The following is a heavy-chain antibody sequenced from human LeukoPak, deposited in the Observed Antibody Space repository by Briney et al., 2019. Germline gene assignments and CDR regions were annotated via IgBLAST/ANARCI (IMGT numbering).Heavy chain of an antibody. CDR3: AKVAVWWLRNGEDY. CDR1: GYTFTSYG. CDR2: ISAYNGNT. J-gene: IGHJ4*02. D-gene: IGHD5-12*01. Sequence: ASVKVSCKASGYTFTSYGISWVRQAPGQGLERMGWISAYNGNTNYAQKLQGRVTMTTDTSTSTAYMELRSLRSDDTAVYYCAKVAVWWLRNGEDYWGQGTLVTVSS. V-gene: IGHV1-18*01.